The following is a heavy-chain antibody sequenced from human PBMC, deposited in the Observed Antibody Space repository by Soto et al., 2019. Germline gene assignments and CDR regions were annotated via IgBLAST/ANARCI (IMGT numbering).Heavy chain of an antibody. CDR3: AREALEGYCSGGSCPNWFDP. V-gene: IGHV3-33*01. D-gene: IGHD2-15*01. Sequence: QPGGSLRLSCAASGFTFSSYGMHWVRQAPGKGLEWVAVIWYDGSNKYYADSVKGRFTISRDNSKNTLYLQMNSLRAEDTAVYYCAREALEGYCSGGSCPNWFDPWGQGTLVTVSS. J-gene: IGHJ5*02. CDR1: GFTFSSYG. CDR2: IWYDGSNK.